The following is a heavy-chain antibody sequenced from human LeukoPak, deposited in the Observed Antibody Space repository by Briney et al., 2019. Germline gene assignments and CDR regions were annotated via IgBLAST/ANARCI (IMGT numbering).Heavy chain of an antibody. D-gene: IGHD2-2*02. CDR3: ARHREAYTNSWFHY. CDR1: GGSFSSGSCY. Sequence: SETLSLTCTVSGGSFSSGSCYWGWIRQPPGKGLEWIGSIYYSGTTYYNPSLKSRVTISVDTSENQFSLKLSSVTAADTAVYYCARHREAYTNSWFHYWGQGTLVTVSS. CDR2: IYYSGTT. V-gene: IGHV4-39*01. J-gene: IGHJ5*01.